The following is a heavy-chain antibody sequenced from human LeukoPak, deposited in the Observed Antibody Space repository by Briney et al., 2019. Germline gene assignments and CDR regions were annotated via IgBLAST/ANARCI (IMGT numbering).Heavy chain of an antibody. J-gene: IGHJ3*01. D-gene: IGHD2-15*01. CDR2: TSFDGSNK. CDR1: GFTFSTYA. CDR3: ARDQDWQGIGYCSGGSCSSRGAFNL. Sequence: GGSLRLSCAASGFTFSTYAMHWVRQAPGTGLEWVALTSFDGSNKYYADSVNGRLTISRDNSEKTVYLEMNSLRADDTAVYYCARDQDWQGIGYCSGGSCSSRGAFNLWGQGTMVTVSS. V-gene: IGHV3-30-3*01.